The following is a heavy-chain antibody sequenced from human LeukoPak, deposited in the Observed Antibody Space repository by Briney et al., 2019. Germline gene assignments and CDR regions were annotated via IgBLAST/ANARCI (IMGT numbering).Heavy chain of an antibody. Sequence: GGSMRLSCAASGFTFSTYGMHWVRQAPGKGLEWVAFIQNDGTNKYYADSVKGRFTISRDNSKNTLYLQMNSLRAEDTAVYYCAKSRDGYLFDYWGQGTLVTVSS. CDR2: IQNDGTNK. CDR3: AKSRDGYLFDY. D-gene: IGHD5-24*01. J-gene: IGHJ4*02. V-gene: IGHV3-30*02. CDR1: GFTFSTYG.